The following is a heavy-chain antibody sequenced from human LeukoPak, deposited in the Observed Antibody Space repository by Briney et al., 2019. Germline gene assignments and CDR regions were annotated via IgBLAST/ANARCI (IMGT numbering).Heavy chain of an antibody. CDR2: IWYEGSNK. CDR3: ARGGVILYSYGSWPTDY. D-gene: IGHD5-18*01. J-gene: IGHJ4*02. CDR1: GFTFSSCG. Sequence: GGSLRLSCAASGFTFSSCGMHWVRQAPGKGLEWVAVIWYEGSNKYYADSVKGRFTISRDNSKNTLYLQMNSLRAEDTAVYYCARGGVILYSYGSWPTDYWGQGTLVTVSS. V-gene: IGHV3-33*01.